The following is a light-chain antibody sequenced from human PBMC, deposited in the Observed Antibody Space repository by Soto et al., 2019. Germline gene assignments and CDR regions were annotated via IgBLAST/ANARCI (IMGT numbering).Light chain of an antibody. Sequence: LTQSPSSLSASVGDGATITCRASQGISSYLAWYQQKPGKAPKLLIYAASTLQSGVPSRFSGSGSGTDFTLTISSLQPEDFATYYCQQVNTYPWTFGQGTKVDIK. CDR2: AAS. J-gene: IGKJ1*01. CDR3: QQVNTYPWT. CDR1: QGISSY. V-gene: IGKV1-9*01.